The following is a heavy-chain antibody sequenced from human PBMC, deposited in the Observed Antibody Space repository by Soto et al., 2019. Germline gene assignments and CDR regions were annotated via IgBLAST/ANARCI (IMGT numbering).Heavy chain of an antibody. CDR2: INPATGAA. CDR3: ARGGGVGVAGSAAFDM. J-gene: IGHJ3*02. CDR1: GYPVTAYY. Sequence: QLHLVHSGAVVKKPGASVTVSCSASGYPVTAYYMHWVRQAPGRGLEWMGGINPATGAAKYTQTFQGRVTMPRDTSTSTVFMELGGLTSEDTAVFYCARGGGVGVAGSAAFDMWGQGTLVTVSS. D-gene: IGHD3-3*01. V-gene: IGHV1-2*02.